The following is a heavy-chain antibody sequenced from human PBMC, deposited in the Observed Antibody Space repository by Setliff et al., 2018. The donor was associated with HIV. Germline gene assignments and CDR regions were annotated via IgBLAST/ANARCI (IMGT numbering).Heavy chain of an antibody. CDR1: GGSISIIGYY. CDR2: IYYSGST. V-gene: IGHV4-39*01. J-gene: IGHJ6*03. CDR3: ARVDCSGTRCYRDSYYYMDV. Sequence: SETLSLTCTVSGGSISIIGYYWGWIRQPPGKGLEYIGSIYYSGSTYYNPSLKSRVTISVDTSKNQFSLNLSSVTAADTAVYYCARVDCSGTRCYRDSYYYMDVWGKGTTVTVSS. D-gene: IGHD2-2*01.